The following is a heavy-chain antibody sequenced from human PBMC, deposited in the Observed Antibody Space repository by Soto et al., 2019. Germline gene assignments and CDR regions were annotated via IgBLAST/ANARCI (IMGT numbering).Heavy chain of an antibody. V-gene: IGHV1-8*01. CDR1: GYSSTSLD. D-gene: IGHD1-26*01. J-gene: IGHJ4*02. Sequence: ASVKVSCKASGYSSTSLDINWVRQTAGQGLEWMGWMEPSTGRTGYAQKFQGRVTMTRDTSINTAYMELTTLTSDDTAFYYCARGVSAGVDYWGQGTLVTVSS. CDR3: ARGVSAGVDY. CDR2: MEPSTGRT.